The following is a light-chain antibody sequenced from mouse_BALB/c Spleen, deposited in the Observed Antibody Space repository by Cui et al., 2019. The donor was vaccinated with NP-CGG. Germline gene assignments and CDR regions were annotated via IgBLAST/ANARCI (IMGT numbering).Light chain of an antibody. CDR1: TGSVTTSNY. Sequence: AVVTQESAPTTSPGETVTLTCRSSTGSVTTSNYANWVQEKPDHLFTGLIGGTNNRAPGVSARFSGSLIGDKAALTITGAQTEDEAIYFCALWYSNHWVFGGGTKLTVL. CDR3: ALWYSNHWV. J-gene: IGLJ1*01. CDR2: GTN. V-gene: IGLV1*01.